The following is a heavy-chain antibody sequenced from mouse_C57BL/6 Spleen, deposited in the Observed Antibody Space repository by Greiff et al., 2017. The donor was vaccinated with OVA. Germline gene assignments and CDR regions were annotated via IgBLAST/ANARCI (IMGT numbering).Heavy chain of an antibody. D-gene: IGHD2-3*01. CDR1: GYSFTSYY. CDR3: ARSADGYYGWYFDV. CDR2: IYPGSGNT. Sequence: QVQLKESGPELVKPGASVKISCKASGYSFTSYYIHWVKQRPGQGLEWIGWIYPGSGNTKYNEKFKGKATLTPDTSSSTAYMQLSSLTSEDSAVYYCARSADGYYGWYFDVWGTGTTVTVSS. V-gene: IGHV1-66*01. J-gene: IGHJ1*03.